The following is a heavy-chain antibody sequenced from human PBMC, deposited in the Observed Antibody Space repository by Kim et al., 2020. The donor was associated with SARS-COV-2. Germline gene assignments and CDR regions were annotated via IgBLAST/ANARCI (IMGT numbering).Heavy chain of an antibody. J-gene: IGHJ4*02. CDR3: ARVVLGGSKQLDY. V-gene: IGHV4-31*03. Sequence: SETLSLTCTVSGGSISSGGYYWSWIRQHPGKGLEWIGYIYYSGSTYYNPSLKSRVTISVDTSKNQFSLKLSSVTAADTAVYYCARVVLGGSKQLDYWGQGTLVTVSS. D-gene: IGHD2-21*01. CDR1: GGSISSGGYY. CDR2: IYYSGST.